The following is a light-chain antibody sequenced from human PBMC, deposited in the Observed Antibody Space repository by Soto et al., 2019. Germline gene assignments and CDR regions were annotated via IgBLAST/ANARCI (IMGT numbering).Light chain of an antibody. CDR1: QSISSN. CDR3: QHYNTWPFT. CDR2: GAS. J-gene: IGKJ3*01. Sequence: EIVMTQSPATLSVSPGERATLSCRASQSISSNLAWYQQKPGQPPRLLINGASTRATGVAARFSGSGSGTEFTLSISSLQSEDSAVYFCQHYNTWPFTFGPGTKVDIK. V-gene: IGKV3-15*01.